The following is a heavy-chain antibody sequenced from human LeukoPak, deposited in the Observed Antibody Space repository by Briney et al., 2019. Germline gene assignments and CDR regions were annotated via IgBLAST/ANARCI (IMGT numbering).Heavy chain of an antibody. CDR3: VKGLYDILTGYPFDY. CDR2: ISSNGGST. V-gene: IGHV3-64D*06. CDR1: GFTFSSYA. D-gene: IGHD3-9*01. J-gene: IGHJ4*02. Sequence: GGSLRLSCSASGFTFSSYAMHWVRQAPGKGLEYVSAISSNGGSTYYADSVKGRFTISRDNSKNTLYLQMSSLRAGDTAVYYCVKGLYDILTGYPFDYWGQGTLVTVSS.